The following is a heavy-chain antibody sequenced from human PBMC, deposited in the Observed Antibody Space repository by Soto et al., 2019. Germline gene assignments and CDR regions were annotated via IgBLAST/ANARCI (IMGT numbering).Heavy chain of an antibody. CDR2: ISYDGSNK. CDR1: GFTFSSYG. J-gene: IGHJ4*02. V-gene: IGHV3-30*18. CDR3: AKDGGIAVAAPDY. D-gene: IGHD6-19*01. Sequence: GSLRLSCAASGFTFSSYGMHWVRQAPGKGLEWVAVISYDGSNKYYADSVKGRFTISRDNSKNTLYLQMNSLRAEDTAVYYCAKDGGIAVAAPDYWGQGTLVTVSS.